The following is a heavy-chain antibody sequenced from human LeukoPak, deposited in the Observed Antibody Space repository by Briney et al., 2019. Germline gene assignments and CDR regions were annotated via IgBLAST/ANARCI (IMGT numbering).Heavy chain of an antibody. CDR1: GYSFTSYW. J-gene: IGHJ3*02. CDR3: ARQRTSIAAADAFDI. V-gene: IGHV5-51*01. D-gene: IGHD6-13*01. Sequence: GESLKISCKGSGYSFTSYWIGWVRQMPGKGLEWMGIIYPGDSDTRYSPSFQGQVTISADKSISTAYLQWSSLKASDTAMYYCARQRTSIAAADAFDIWGQGTMVTVSS. CDR2: IYPGDSDT.